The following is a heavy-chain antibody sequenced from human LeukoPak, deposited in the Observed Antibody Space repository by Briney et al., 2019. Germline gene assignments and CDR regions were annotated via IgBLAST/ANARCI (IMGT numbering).Heavy chain of an antibody. J-gene: IGHJ3*02. V-gene: IGHV4-59*01. CDR3: AREAEGTVAFDI. Sequence: SETLSLTCTVSGGSISNYYWSWIRQPPGKGLEWIGYIYYSGSTNYNPSLKSRVTISVDTSKNQFSLKLSSVTAADTAVYYCAREAEGTVAFDIWGQGTMVTVSS. CDR2: IYYSGST. D-gene: IGHD1-1*01. CDR1: GGSISNYY.